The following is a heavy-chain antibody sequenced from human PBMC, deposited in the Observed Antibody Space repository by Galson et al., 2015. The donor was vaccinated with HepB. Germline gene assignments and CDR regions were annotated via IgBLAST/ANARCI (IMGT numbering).Heavy chain of an antibody. D-gene: IGHD1-26*01. J-gene: IGHJ6*03. V-gene: IGHV3-23*01. CDR2: ISGSGGST. Sequence: SLRLSCAASGFTFSSYAMSWVRQAPGKGLEWVSAISGSGGSTYYADSVKGRFTISRDNSKNTLYLQMNSLRAEDTAVYYCAKSSQWELGYMDVWGKGTTVTVSS. CDR3: AKSSQWELGYMDV. CDR1: GFTFSSYA.